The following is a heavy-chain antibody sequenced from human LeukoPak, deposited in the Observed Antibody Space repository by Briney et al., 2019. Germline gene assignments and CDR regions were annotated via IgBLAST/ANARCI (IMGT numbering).Heavy chain of an antibody. V-gene: IGHV4-39*07. CDR1: GGSISSSSYY. Sequence: SETLSLTCTVSGGSISSSSYYWGWIRQPPGKGLEWIGRIYYSGSTYYKPSLKSRVTISVDTSKNQFSLKLSSVTAADTAVYYCARAMDYYYGSGSYLGYWGQGTLVTVSS. CDR3: ARAMDYYYGSGSYLGY. CDR2: IYYSGST. D-gene: IGHD3-10*01. J-gene: IGHJ4*02.